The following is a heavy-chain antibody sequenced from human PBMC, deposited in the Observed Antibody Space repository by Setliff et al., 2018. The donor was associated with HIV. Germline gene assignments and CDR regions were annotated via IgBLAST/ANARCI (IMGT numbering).Heavy chain of an antibody. CDR2: IYFNGKT. CDR1: GGLITNDGYY. V-gene: IGHV4-31*03. J-gene: IGHJ2*01. D-gene: IGHD3-10*01. CDR3: ARHVWFGELPTHWYFDL. Sequence: KTSETLSLTCTVSGGLITNDGYYWTWIRQHPEKGLEWIGYIYFNGKTYYNPSLGGRATMSVGTSKNQFSLRLTSVTAADTAVHYCARHVWFGELPTHWYFDLWGRGTLVTVS.